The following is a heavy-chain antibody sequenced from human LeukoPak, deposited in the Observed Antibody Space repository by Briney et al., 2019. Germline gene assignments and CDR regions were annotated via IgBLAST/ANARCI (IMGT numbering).Heavy chain of an antibody. CDR1: GFTFSSYG. J-gene: IGHJ4*02. D-gene: IGHD6-13*01. V-gene: IGHV3-30*03. CDR2: ISYDGSNK. Sequence: GRSLRLSCAASGFTFSSYGMHWVRQAPGKGLEWVAVISYDGSNKYYADSVKGRFTISRDNSKNTLYLQMNSLRAEDTAVYYCARTLAAAAFDYWGQGTLVTVST. CDR3: ARTLAAAAFDY.